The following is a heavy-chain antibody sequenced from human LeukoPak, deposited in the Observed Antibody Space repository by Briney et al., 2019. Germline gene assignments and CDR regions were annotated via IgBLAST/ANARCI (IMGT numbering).Heavy chain of an antibody. CDR2: IYYSGST. Sequence: SETLSLTCTVSGGSISSSSYYWGWLRQPPGKGLEWIGSIYYSGSTYYNPSLKSRVTISVDTSKNQFSLKLSSVTAADTAVYYCARRVNSAAGYFDYWGQGTLVTVSS. CDR1: GGSISSSSYY. J-gene: IGHJ4*02. D-gene: IGHD1-26*01. V-gene: IGHV4-39*01. CDR3: ARRVNSAAGYFDY.